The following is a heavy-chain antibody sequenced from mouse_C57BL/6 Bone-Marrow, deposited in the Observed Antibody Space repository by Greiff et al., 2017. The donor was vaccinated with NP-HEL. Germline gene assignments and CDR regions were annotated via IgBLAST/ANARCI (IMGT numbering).Heavy chain of an antibody. Sequence: VQLQQSGAELVRPGASVTLSCKASGYTFTDYEMHWVKQTPVHGLEWIGAIDPETGGTAYNQKFKGKAILTADKSSSTAYMELRSLTSEDSAVYYCTRGPITLDYWGQGTTLTVSS. V-gene: IGHV1-15*01. CDR3: TRGPITLDY. CDR2: IDPETGGT. CDR1: GYTFTDYE. D-gene: IGHD1-1*01. J-gene: IGHJ2*01.